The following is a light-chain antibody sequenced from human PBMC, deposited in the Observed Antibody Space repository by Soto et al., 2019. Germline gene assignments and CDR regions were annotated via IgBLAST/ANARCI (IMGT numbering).Light chain of an antibody. CDR1: SSDIGAYDY. J-gene: IGLJ1*01. Sequence: QSALTQPASLSGSPGQSITISCTGTSSDIGAYDYVSWFQQHPGKAPKLMISEVNNRPSGVSNRFSGSKSGNTAYLTISGLQAEDEADYYCCSYAGSSTFYVFGTGTKVTVL. V-gene: IGLV2-14*01. CDR2: EVN. CDR3: CSYAGSSTFYV.